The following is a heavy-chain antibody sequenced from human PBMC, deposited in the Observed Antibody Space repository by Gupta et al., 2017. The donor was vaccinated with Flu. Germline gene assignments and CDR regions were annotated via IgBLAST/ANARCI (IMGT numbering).Heavy chain of an antibody. D-gene: IGHD2-15*01. CDR3: AKGTVGAVTRFDP. Sequence: RQAPGKGLEWVSTITDSGGVTYYADSVKGRFTISRDNSMSTLFLQMDSLRAEDTAIFYCAKGTVGAVTRFDPWGQGTLVTVSS. V-gene: IGHV3-23*01. CDR2: ITDSGGVT. J-gene: IGHJ5*02.